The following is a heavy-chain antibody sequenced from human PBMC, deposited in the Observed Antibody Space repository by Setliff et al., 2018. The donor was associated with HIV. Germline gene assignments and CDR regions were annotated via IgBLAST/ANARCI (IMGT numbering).Heavy chain of an antibody. D-gene: IGHD2-2*01. V-gene: IGHV3-7*01. Sequence: GGSLRLSCAASGFTFNNYCMTWVRQAPGKGLEWVANIHEDGTQKYFVDSVRGRFTISRDNAKNSLYLQMNSLRGEDTGLYFCAKEMGHQRPFDYWSQGTLVTVSS. J-gene: IGHJ4*02. CDR3: AKEMGHQRPFDY. CDR1: GFTFNNYC. CDR2: IHEDGTQK.